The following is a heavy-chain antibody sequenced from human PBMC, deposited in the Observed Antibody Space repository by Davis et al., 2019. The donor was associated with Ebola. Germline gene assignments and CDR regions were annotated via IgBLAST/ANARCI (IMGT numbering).Heavy chain of an antibody. CDR3: ARTSIVGTTTTTSDI. CDR1: GYSFTSHG. Sequence: ASVKVSCKASGYSFTSHGIGWVRQAPGQGLEWMGWISAYNGNTNYAQILQGRVTMTTDTSTGTAYMELRSLRSDDTAVYFCARTSIVGTTTTTSDIWGQGTKVTVSS. J-gene: IGHJ3*02. V-gene: IGHV1-18*01. D-gene: IGHD1-26*01. CDR2: ISAYNGNT.